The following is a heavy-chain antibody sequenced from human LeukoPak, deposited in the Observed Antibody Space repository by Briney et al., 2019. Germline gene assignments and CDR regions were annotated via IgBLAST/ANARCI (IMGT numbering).Heavy chain of an antibody. CDR2: IYHSGST. CDR1: GYSISSGYY. CDR3: ASQLEGYYYDSSGYYSTPVYFQH. J-gene: IGHJ1*01. Sequence: SETLSLTCTVSGYSISSGYYWGWIRQPPGKGLEWIGSIYHSGSTYYNPSLKSRVTISVDTSKNQFSLKLSSVTAADTAVYYCASQLEGYYYDSSGYYSTPVYFQHWGQGTLVTVSS. V-gene: IGHV4-38-2*02. D-gene: IGHD3-22*01.